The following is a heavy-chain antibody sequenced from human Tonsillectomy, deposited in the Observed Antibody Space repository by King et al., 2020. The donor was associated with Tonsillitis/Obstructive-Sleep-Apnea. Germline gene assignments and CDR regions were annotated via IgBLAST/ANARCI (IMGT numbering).Heavy chain of an antibody. J-gene: IGHJ4*02. CDR2: ISWNSGSI. CDR1: GFTFDDYA. D-gene: IGHD3-3*01. CDR3: AKGRDFWSGYSAPDY. Sequence: VQLVESGGGLVQPGRSLRLSCAASGFTFDDYAMHWVRQAPGKGLEWVSGISWNSGSIGYADSVKGRFTNSRDNAKNSLYLQMNSLRAEDTALYYCAKGRDFWSGYSAPDYWGQGTLVTVSS. V-gene: IGHV3-9*01.